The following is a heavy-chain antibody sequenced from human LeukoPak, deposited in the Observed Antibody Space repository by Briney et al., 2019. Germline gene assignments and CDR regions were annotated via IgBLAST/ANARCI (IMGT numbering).Heavy chain of an antibody. V-gene: IGHV4-30-4*01. D-gene: IGHD2-2*03. Sequence: PSETLSPTCTVSGGSISSGDYYWSWIRPPPGKGLEWIGYIYYSGSTYNNPSLKSRVTISVDSSKNQFSLKLSSVTAADTAVYYCARDRSSIGYDYWGRGTLVTVSS. CDR3: ARDRSSIGYDY. J-gene: IGHJ4*02. CDR1: GGSISSGDYY. CDR2: IYYSGST.